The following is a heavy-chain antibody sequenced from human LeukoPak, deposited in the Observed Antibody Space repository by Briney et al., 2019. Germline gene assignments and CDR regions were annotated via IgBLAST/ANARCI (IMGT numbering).Heavy chain of an antibody. Sequence: GRSLRLSCEASGFTFDDYGMHWVRQAPGKGLEWVSTISWNSASVGYVDSVKGRFTISRDNAKKTLYLQMDSLRPEDTALYYCAKDYGYSSSWYDYWGQGTLVTVSS. CDR3: AKDYGYSSSWYDY. J-gene: IGHJ4*02. D-gene: IGHD6-13*01. CDR1: GFTFDDYG. CDR2: ISWNSASV. V-gene: IGHV3-9*01.